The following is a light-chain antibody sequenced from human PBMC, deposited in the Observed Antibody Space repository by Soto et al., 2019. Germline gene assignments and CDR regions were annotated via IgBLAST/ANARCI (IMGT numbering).Light chain of an antibody. Sequence: AIRMTQSPSSLSASTGDRFTITCRASQGISSYLAWYQQKPXKAPKLLXXAASTLQSGVPSSFGGSGSGTDFTLTISCLQSEDFANYYCQQYYSYHQLTFGGGTKVDIK. J-gene: IGKJ4*01. V-gene: IGKV1-8*01. CDR1: QGISSY. CDR3: QQYYSYHQLT. CDR2: AAS.